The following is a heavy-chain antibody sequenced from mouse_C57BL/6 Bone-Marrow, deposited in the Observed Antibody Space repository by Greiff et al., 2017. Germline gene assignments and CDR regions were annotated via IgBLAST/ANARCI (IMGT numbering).Heavy chain of an antibody. D-gene: IGHD2-5*01. CDR1: GYTFTDYY. V-gene: IGHV1-26*01. CDR2: INPTNGGT. CDR3: ARRGYYSNLFDY. Sequence: EVQLQQSGPELVKPGASVKISCKASGYTFTDYYMNWVKQSHGKSLEWIGDINPTNGGTSYTQKFKGKATLTVDKSSSTAYMELRSLTSEDSAVYYCARRGYYSNLFDYWGQGTTLTVSS. J-gene: IGHJ2*01.